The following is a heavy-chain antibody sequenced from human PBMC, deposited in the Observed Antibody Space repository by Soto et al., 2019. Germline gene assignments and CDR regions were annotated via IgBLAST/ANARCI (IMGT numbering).Heavy chain of an antibody. Sequence: GASVKVSCKASGYTFTSYDINWVRQATGQGLEWMGWMNPNSGNTGYAQKFQGRVTMTRNTSISTAYMELSSLRSEDTAVYYCARGLSCSGGSCLLYYYGMDVWGQGTTVTVSS. CDR3: ARGLSCSGGSCLLYYYGMDV. CDR1: GYTFTSYD. V-gene: IGHV1-8*01. CDR2: MNPNSGNT. J-gene: IGHJ6*02. D-gene: IGHD2-15*01.